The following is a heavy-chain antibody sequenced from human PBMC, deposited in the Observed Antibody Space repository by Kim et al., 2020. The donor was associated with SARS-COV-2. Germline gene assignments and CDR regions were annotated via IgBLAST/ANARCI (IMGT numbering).Heavy chain of an antibody. V-gene: IGHV1-24*01. CDR2: FDSEDGET. CDR3: APHLAYCGGYCYPKFDY. J-gene: IGHJ4*02. Sequence: ASVKVSCKVSGYTLTELSMHWVRQAPGKGLEWMGGFDSEDGETIYAQKFQGRVTMTEDTSTDTAYMELSSLGSEDTAVYYCAPHLAYCGGYCYPKFDYWGQGALVTVSS. CDR1: GYTLTELS. D-gene: IGHD2-21*02.